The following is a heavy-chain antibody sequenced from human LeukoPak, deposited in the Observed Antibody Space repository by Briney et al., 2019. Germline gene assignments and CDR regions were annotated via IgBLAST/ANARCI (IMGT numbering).Heavy chain of an antibody. V-gene: IGHV3-7*01. CDR3: ARDYTGGWNDY. CDR2: IKEDGSEK. Sequence: PGGSLRLSCAAARLTFSRYWMSWVRQATGKGLECVAKIKEDGSEKHYVDSVKGRFTISRDNAKNSLYLQMNSLRAEDTAIYYCARDYTGGWNDYWGQGTLVTVSS. D-gene: IGHD7-27*01. CDR1: RLTFSRYW. J-gene: IGHJ4*02.